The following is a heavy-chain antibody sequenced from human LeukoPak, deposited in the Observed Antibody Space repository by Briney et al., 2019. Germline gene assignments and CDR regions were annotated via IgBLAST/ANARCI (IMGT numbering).Heavy chain of an antibody. Sequence: PSETLSLTCAVSRGSISSYYWSWIRQSPGKGLEWIGYIYYGGSTNYTPSPKSRATISLDTSKNQFSLRLSSVTAADTAVYYCASLGGSGSWNFGYWGQGALVTVSS. CDR2: IYYGGST. CDR1: RGSISSYY. CDR3: ASLGGSGSWNFGY. D-gene: IGHD3-10*01. V-gene: IGHV4-59*01. J-gene: IGHJ4*02.